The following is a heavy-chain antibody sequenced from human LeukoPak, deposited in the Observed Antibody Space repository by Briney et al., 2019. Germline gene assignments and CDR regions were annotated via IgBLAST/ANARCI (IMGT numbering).Heavy chain of an antibody. V-gene: IGHV3-30*02. CDR3: AKDYDYSNYRFDY. D-gene: IGHD4-11*01. CDR2: IRYDGSNK. J-gene: IGHJ4*02. Sequence: QPGGPLRLSCAASGFTFSSYGMHWVRQAPGKGLEWVAFIRYDGSNKYYADSVKGRFTISRDNSKNTLYLQMDSLRAEDTAVYYCAKDYDYSNYRFDYWGQGTLVTVSS. CDR1: GFTFSSYG.